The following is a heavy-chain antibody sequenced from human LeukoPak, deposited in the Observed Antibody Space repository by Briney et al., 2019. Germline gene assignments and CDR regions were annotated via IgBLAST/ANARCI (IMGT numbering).Heavy chain of an antibody. Sequence: PSETLSLTCAVYGGSFSGYYWSWTRQPPGKGLEWIGEINHSGSTNYNPSLKSRVTISVDTSKNQFSLKLSSVTAADTAVYYCASRNIAAWSYFDYWGQGTLVTVSS. V-gene: IGHV4-34*01. CDR3: ASRNIAAWSYFDY. CDR1: GGSFSGYY. D-gene: IGHD6-25*01. CDR2: INHSGST. J-gene: IGHJ4*02.